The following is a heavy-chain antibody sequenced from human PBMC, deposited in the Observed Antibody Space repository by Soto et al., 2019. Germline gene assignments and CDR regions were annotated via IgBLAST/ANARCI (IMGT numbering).Heavy chain of an antibody. CDR2: IKQDGSEK. CDR3: ARPPYPPTPYYFDY. V-gene: IGHV3-7*01. D-gene: IGHD3-16*01. Sequence: EVQLVESGGGLVQSGGSLRLSCAASGFTFSSYWMSWVRQAPGKGLEWVANIKQDGSEKYYVDSVKGRFTISRDNAKNSLYLQMNSLRAEDTAVYYCARPPYPPTPYYFDYWGQGTLVTVSS. J-gene: IGHJ4*02. CDR1: GFTFSSYW.